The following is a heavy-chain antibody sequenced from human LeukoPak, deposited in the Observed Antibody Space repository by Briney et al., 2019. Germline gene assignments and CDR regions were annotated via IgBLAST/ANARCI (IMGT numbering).Heavy chain of an antibody. CDR2: IIPIFGTA. Sequence: SVKDSCKASGGTFSSYAISWVRQAPGQGLEWVGGIIPIFGTANYAHKFQGRGTITTDEAPSTAYLELSSLRSEDTAVYYCARSITIFGVVPRDYYYYYYMDVWGKGTTVTVSS. V-gene: IGHV1-69*05. D-gene: IGHD3-3*01. CDR3: ARSITIFGVVPRDYYYYYYMDV. J-gene: IGHJ6*03. CDR1: GGTFSSYA.